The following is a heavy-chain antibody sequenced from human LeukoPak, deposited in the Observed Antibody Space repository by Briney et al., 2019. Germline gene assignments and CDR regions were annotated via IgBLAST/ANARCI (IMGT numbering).Heavy chain of an antibody. J-gene: IGHJ6*02. CDR1: GYTFTGYY. CDR3: ARDCSYYDFWSGYYTGVDYYYGMDV. V-gene: IGHV1-2*02. CDR2: INPNSGGT. D-gene: IGHD3-3*01. Sequence: GASVKVSCKASGYTFTGYYMHWVRQAPGQGLEWMGWINPNSGGTNYAQKFQGRVTMTRDTSISTAYMELSRLRSDDTAVYYCARDCSYYDFWSGYYTGVDYYYGMDVWGQGTTVTVSS.